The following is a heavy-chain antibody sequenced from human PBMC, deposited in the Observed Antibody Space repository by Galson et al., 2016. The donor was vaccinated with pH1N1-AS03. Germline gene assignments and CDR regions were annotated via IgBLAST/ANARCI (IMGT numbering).Heavy chain of an antibody. J-gene: IGHJ4*02. CDR1: GFIFSDYA. CDR3: ARGARRSYFPYFDY. Sequence: SLRLSCAASGFIFSDYAMHWVRQAPGKGQEWVAVISYDGSYTYYADSVKGRFTISRDNSKNTLYLQMNSLRAEDSALYYCARGARRSYFPYFDYWGRGTLVTVSS. CDR2: ISYDGSYT. V-gene: IGHV3-30-3*01. D-gene: IGHD3-10*01.